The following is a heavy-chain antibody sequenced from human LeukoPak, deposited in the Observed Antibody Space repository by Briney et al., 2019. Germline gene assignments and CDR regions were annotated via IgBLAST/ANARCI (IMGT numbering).Heavy chain of an antibody. CDR2: IYYSGST. J-gene: IGHJ3*02. CDR1: GGSINSYF. CDR3: AREALGGQQLYPHAFDI. D-gene: IGHD2-15*01. V-gene: IGHV4-59*12. Sequence: SETLSLTCRVSGGSINSYFWSWIRQPPGKGLEWIGYIYYSGSTNSNPSLKSRVTISMDTSKNQLSLKLTSVTAADTAVYSCAREALGGQQLYPHAFDIWGQGTMVTVSS.